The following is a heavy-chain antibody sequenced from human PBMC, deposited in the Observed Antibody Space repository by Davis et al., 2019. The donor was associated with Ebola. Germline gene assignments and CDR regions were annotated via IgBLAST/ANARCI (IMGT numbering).Heavy chain of an antibody. V-gene: IGHV1-18*01. D-gene: IGHD1-1*01. J-gene: IGHJ4*02. Sequence: SVKVSCKASGYTFTSYGISWVRQAPGQGLEWMGWISAYNGNTNYAQNVQGRVTMTTDTSTSTAYMEVGSLKSDDTAVYYCARAQFPTTSDHWGQGTLVTVSS. CDR1: GYTFTSYG. CDR3: ARAQFPTTSDH. CDR2: ISAYNGNT.